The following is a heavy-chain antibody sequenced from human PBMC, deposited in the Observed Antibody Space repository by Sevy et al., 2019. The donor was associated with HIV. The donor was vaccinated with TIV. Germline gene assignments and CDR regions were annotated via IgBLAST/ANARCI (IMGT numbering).Heavy chain of an antibody. J-gene: IGHJ3*02. Sequence: GGSLRLSCAASGFTVSSNYMSWVRQAPGKGLEWVSVIYSGGSTYYADSVKGRFTMSRDNSKNTLYLQMNSLRAEDTAVYYCAREISMVRGVVDIWGQGTMVTVSS. CDR3: AREISMVRGVVDI. D-gene: IGHD3-10*01. V-gene: IGHV3-53*01. CDR1: GFTVSSNY. CDR2: IYSGGST.